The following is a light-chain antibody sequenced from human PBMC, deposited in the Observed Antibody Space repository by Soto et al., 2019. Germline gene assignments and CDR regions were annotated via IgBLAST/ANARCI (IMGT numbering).Light chain of an antibody. CDR2: EVY. Sequence: QSAPTQPPSASGSPGQSVTFSCTGTSSDVGGYNYVSWYQQYPGKAPKLMIYEVYKRPSGVPDRFSGSKSGNTASLTVSGLPPEDEADYYCSAYAGSSTWVFGGGTKLTVL. J-gene: IGLJ2*01. CDR1: SSDVGGYNY. V-gene: IGLV2-8*01. CDR3: SAYAGSSTWV.